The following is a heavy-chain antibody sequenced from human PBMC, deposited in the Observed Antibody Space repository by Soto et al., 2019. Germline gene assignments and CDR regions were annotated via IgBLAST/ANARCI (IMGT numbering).Heavy chain of an antibody. Sequence: QVQLVQSGAAVTKPGASVKVYCKASGYTFTSYAMHWVRQAPGQRLEWMGWINAGNGTTKYSQKFQGRVTITRDTSADKAYMELSSLISEDTAVYYWARARSGRFGVHDAFDIWGQVTMVTVSS. CDR3: ARARSGRFGVHDAFDI. J-gene: IGHJ3*02. CDR1: GYTFTSYA. D-gene: IGHD3-3*01. V-gene: IGHV1-3*01. CDR2: INAGNGTT.